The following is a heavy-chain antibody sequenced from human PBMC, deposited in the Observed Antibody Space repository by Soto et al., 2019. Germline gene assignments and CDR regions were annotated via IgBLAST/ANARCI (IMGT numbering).Heavy chain of an antibody. D-gene: IGHD2-15*01. V-gene: IGHV3-23*01. CDR3: AIEAGCSGDTCNVCFDY. Sequence: GGSLRLACTASGFSFVNDAMNWVHQAPGKGREWVSGLSGSGTSTYYADSVKGRFTISRDNSRDTLFLQMNSLTADDTAVYYCAIEAGCSGDTCNVCFDYWGQGTQVTVSS. J-gene: IGHJ4*02. CDR2: LSGSGTST. CDR1: GFSFVNDA.